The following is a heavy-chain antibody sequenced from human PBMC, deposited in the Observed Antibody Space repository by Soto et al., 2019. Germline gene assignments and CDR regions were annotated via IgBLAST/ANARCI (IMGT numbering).Heavy chain of an antibody. CDR2: ISAYNGNT. Sequence: ASVKVSCKASGYTFTSYCISWVRQAPGQGLEWMGWISAYNGNTNYAQKLQGRVTMTTDTSTSTAYMELRSLRSDDTAVYYCARERPLRMSYCSSTSCYTGTGLDPWGQGTLVTVSS. CDR3: ARERPLRMSYCSSTSCYTGTGLDP. V-gene: IGHV1-18*01. CDR1: GYTFTSYC. D-gene: IGHD2-2*02. J-gene: IGHJ5*02.